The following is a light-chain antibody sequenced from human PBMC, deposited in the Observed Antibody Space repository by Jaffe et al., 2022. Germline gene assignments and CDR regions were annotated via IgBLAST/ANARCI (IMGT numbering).Light chain of an antibody. V-gene: IGKV3-20*01. CDR3: QQYGGSPPLT. CDR2: RAS. Sequence: EIVLTQSPGTLSLSPGERATLSCRASQSVSGSYLAWYQQKPGQPPRLLIYRASSRATGIPDRFSGSESGTDFTLTISRLEPEDFAVYYCQQYGGSPPLTFGGGTKVEVK. J-gene: IGKJ4*01. CDR1: QSVSGSY.